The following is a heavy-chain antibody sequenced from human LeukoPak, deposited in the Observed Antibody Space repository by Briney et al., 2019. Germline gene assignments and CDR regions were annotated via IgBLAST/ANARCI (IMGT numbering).Heavy chain of an antibody. CDR2: ISSSSSTI. V-gene: IGHV3-48*01. J-gene: IGHJ6*04. CDR1: GFTFSSYS. CDR3: ARARPDV. Sequence: WGSLRLSCAASGFTFSSYSLNWVRQAPGKGREGVSYISSSSSTIYYADSGRGRFTIYTDNAKNSLYLQMKSLRAEDTAVYYCARARPDVWGKGTTVTVSS.